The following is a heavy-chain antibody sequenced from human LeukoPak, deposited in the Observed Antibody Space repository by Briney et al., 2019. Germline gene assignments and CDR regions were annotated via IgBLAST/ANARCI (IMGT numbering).Heavy chain of an antibody. J-gene: IGHJ4*02. D-gene: IGHD1-26*01. CDR1: GFTFSSYG. V-gene: IGHV3-23*01. CDR2: VSGGVGST. CDR3: AKYVKLLRDYFDY. Sequence: GGSLRLSCAASGFTFSSYGMSWVRQAPGKGLEWVSAVSGGVGSTFYADSVKGRFTISRDNSKNTLYLQMNSLRAEDTAVYYCAKYVKLLRDYFDYWGQGALVTVSS.